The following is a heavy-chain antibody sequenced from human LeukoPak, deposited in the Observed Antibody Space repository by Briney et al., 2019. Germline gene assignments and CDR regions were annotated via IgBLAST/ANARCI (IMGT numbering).Heavy chain of an antibody. Sequence: GGSLRLSCAASGFTFSSYEMNWVRQAPGKGLQWVSYISSTGSTIYYADSVKGRFTISRDNAKNSLYLQMNSLRAEDTAVYYCAREPQYSYDAFDIWGQGTMVTVSS. V-gene: IGHV3-48*03. CDR3: AREPQYSYDAFDI. CDR2: ISSTGSTI. D-gene: IGHD4-11*01. J-gene: IGHJ3*02. CDR1: GFTFSSYE.